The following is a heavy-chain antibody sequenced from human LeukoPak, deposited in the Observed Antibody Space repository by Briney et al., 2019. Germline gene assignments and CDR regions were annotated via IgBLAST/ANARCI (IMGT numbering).Heavy chain of an antibody. CDR3: VRVYHDGSFESGNWFDP. V-gene: IGHV1-8*01. Sequence: GASVKVSCKASGYTFTNYNIDWVRQATGQGLEWMGWINPNSGRAGCVQKFQGRVNITRDTSISTAYMELSSLRSEDTAVYYYVRVYHDGSFESGNWFDPWGQGTLVTVSS. J-gene: IGHJ5*02. CDR2: INPNSGRA. D-gene: IGHD3-22*01. CDR1: GYTFTNYN.